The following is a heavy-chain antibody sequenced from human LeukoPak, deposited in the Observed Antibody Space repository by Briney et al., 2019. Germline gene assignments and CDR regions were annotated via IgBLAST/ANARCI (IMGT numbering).Heavy chain of an antibody. CDR3: ARAEKWLSLFDY. CDR2: ISGSGGST. CDR1: GFTFSSYS. V-gene: IGHV3-23*01. Sequence: GGSLRLSCAASGFTFSSYSMNWVRQAPGKGLEWVSAISGSGGSTYYADSVKGRFTISRDNSKNTLYLQMNSLRAEDTAVYYCARAEKWLSLFDYWGQGTLVTVSS. J-gene: IGHJ4*02. D-gene: IGHD3-22*01.